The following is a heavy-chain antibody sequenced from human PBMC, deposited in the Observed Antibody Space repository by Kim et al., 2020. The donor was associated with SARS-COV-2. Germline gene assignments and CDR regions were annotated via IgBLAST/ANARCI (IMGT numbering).Heavy chain of an antibody. CDR1: GFVFDDFA. V-gene: IGHV3-9*01. Sequence: GGSLRLSCAGSGFVFDDFAMHWVRQIPGKGLEWLSAISWNSDVIGYVDSVKGRFIVSRDNANNSLFLQMDSLRVEDAALYYCANVFAGGSRDSWGQGTLGSV. J-gene: IGHJ5*01. CDR3: ANVFAGGSRDS. D-gene: IGHD1-26*01. CDR2: ISWNSDVI.